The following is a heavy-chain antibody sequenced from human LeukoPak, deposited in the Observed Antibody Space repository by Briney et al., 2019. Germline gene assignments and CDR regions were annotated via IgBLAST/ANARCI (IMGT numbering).Heavy chain of an antibody. CDR1: GYTFTGYY. V-gene: IGHV1-2*02. CDR3: AREWILGYSYGYY. CDR2: INPNSGGT. Sequence: GASVKVSCKASGYTFTGYYMHWVRQAPGQGLEWMGWINPNSGGTNYAQKFQGRVTMTRDTSISTAYMQLSRLRSDDTAVYYCAREWILGYSYGYYWGEGTLVTVSS. J-gene: IGHJ4*02. D-gene: IGHD5-18*01.